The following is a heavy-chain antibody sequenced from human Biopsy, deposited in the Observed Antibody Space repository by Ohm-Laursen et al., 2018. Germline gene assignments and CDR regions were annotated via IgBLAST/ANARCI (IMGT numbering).Heavy chain of an antibody. CDR3: ARDIYYITNWRAFDM. D-gene: IGHD1-1*01. J-gene: IGHJ3*02. CDR1: GFTFSDYN. CDR2: IDGSTSYI. V-gene: IGHV3-69-1*02. Sequence: SLRLSCAASGFTFSDYNMHWVRQAPGKGLEWVALIDGSTSYIYYVDSVKGRFSISRDNAKNSLYLQMNSLGVEDSAVYYCARDIYYITNWRAFDMWGQGTMVTVAS.